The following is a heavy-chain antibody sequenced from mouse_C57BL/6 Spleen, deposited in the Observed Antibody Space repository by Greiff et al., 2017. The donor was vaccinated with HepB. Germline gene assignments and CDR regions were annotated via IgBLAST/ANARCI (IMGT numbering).Heavy chain of an antibody. Sequence: VHLVESGPELVKPGASVKISCKASGYAFSSSWMNWVKQRPGKGLEWIGRIYPGDGDTNYNGKFKGKATLTADKSSSTAYMQLSSLTSEDSAVYFCARGRGNYAMDYWGQGTSVTVSS. J-gene: IGHJ4*01. V-gene: IGHV1-82*01. CDR3: ARGRGNYAMDY. CDR1: GYAFSSSW. CDR2: IYPGDGDT.